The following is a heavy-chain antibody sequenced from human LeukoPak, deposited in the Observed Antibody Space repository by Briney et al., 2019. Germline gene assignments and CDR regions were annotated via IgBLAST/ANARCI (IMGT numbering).Heavy chain of an antibody. Sequence: PSETLSLTCTVSGGSISSSSYYWGAIRQPPGKGLEWIGSIYYSGSTYYNPSLKSRVTISVDTSKKKFSLKLSSVTAADTAVYYCASHGSGSPWNWFDPWGQGTLVTVSS. D-gene: IGHD3-10*01. CDR2: IYYSGST. CDR3: ASHGSGSPWNWFDP. CDR1: GGSISSSSYY. V-gene: IGHV4-39*01. J-gene: IGHJ5*02.